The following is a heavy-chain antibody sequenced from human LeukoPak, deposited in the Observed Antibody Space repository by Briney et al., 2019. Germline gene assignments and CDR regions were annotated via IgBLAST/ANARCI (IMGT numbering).Heavy chain of an antibody. CDR3: ARDQSTGSSSSVDP. CDR1: GGSFSGYY. D-gene: IGHD6-6*01. V-gene: IGHV4-34*01. J-gene: IGHJ5*02. CDR2: INHSGST. Sequence: TSETLSLTCAVYGGSFSGYYWSWIRQPPGKGLEWIGEINHSGSTNYNPSLKSRVTISVDTSKNQFSLKLSSVTAADTAVYYCARDQSTGSSSSVDPWGQGTLVTVSS.